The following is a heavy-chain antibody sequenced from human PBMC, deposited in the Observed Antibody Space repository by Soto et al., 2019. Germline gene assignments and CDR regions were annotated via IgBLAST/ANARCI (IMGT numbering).Heavy chain of an antibody. V-gene: IGHV4-31*03. Sequence: QVQLQESGPGLVKPSQTLSLTCSVSGGSITSGGYYWNWIRQHPGKGLEWIGYIYYGGITYYNPSLKSRISISVDTSKNQFYLKLSSATAADTAMYDCARGIWVRGIIGFNWFEPWGQGTLVTVSS. CDR3: ARGIWVRGIIGFNWFEP. J-gene: IGHJ5*02. CDR2: IYYGGIT. D-gene: IGHD3-10*01. CDR1: GGSITSGGYY.